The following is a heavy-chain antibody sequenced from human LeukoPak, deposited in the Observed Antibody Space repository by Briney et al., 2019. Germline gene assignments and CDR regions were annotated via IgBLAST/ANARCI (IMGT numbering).Heavy chain of an antibody. J-gene: IGHJ4*02. V-gene: IGHV3-21*01. CDR2: ISTSSIYT. CDR3: ACLRGPADY. CDR1: GFTFSRYT. D-gene: IGHD4-17*01. Sequence: PGGSLRLSCAASGFTFSRYTVNWVRHAPGKGLEWVSSISTSSIYTYYADSVKGRFTISRDNTKNSLYLQMDSLTADDTAVYFCACLRGPADYWGQGTLVTVSS.